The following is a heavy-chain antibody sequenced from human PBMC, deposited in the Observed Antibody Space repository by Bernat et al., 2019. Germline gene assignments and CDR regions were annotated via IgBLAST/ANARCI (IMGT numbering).Heavy chain of an antibody. Sequence: QVQLQESGPGLVKPSETLSLTCTVSGGSVSSGSYYWSWIRQPPGKGLEWIGYIYYSGSTYYNPSLKSRVTMSVDTSKNQFSLKLSSVTAADTAVYYCARVHEYYYDSSGYYWFDPWGQGTLVTVSS. V-gene: IGHV4-61*01. J-gene: IGHJ5*02. D-gene: IGHD3-22*01. CDR1: GGSVSSGSYY. CDR2: IYYSGST. CDR3: ARVHEYYYDSSGYYWFDP.